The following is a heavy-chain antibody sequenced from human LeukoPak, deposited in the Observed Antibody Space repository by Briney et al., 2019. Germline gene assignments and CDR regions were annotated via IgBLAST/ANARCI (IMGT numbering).Heavy chain of an antibody. CDR2: IYTSGST. D-gene: IGHD3-3*01. Sequence: PSETLSLTCTVSGGSISSYYWSWIRQPAGKGLEWIGRIYTSGSTNYNPSLKSRVTMSVDTSKTQFSLKLSSVTAADTAVYYCARDIGYYDFWSGYYDYWGQGALVTVSS. V-gene: IGHV4-4*07. CDR3: ARDIGYYDFWSGYYDY. J-gene: IGHJ4*02. CDR1: GGSISSYY.